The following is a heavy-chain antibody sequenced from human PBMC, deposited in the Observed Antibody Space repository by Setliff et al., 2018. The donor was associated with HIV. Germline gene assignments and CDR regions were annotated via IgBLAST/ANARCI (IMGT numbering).Heavy chain of an antibody. D-gene: IGHD4-4*01. CDR1: GFTFSSYE. CDR3: AREDYNNYWEYWYFDL. J-gene: IGHJ2*01. V-gene: IGHV3-21*05. Sequence: PGGSLRLSCAASGFTFSSYEMNWVRQAPGKGLEWVSYISSRSTYIYYADSVKGRFTISRDNAKNSLYLQMNSLRAEDTAMYYCAREDYNNYWEYWYFDLWGRGTLVTVSS. CDR2: ISSRSTYI.